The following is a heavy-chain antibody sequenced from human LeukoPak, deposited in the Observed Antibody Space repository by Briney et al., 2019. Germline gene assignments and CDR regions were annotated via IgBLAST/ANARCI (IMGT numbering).Heavy chain of an antibody. D-gene: IGHD2-15*01. V-gene: IGHV4-59*01. J-gene: IGHJ5*02. Sequence: SETLSLTCTVSGGPISSYYWSWIRQPPGKGLEWIGYIYYSGSTNYNPSLKSRVTISVDTSKNQFSLKLSSVTAADTAVYYCASSEGYCSGGSCYGANWFDPWGQGTLVTVSS. CDR1: GGPISSYY. CDR2: IYYSGST. CDR3: ASSEGYCSGGSCYGANWFDP.